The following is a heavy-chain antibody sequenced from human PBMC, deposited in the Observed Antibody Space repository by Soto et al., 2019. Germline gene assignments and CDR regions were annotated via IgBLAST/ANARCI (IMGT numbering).Heavy chain of an antibody. CDR2: IYYSGST. J-gene: IGHJ4*02. CDR3: SSRRGSSWWSERGDYFDY. CDR1: GGSISSGGYY. D-gene: IGHD6-13*01. Sequence: QVQLQESGPGLVKPSQTLSLTCTVSGGSISSGGYYWSWIRQHPGKGLEWIGYIYYSGSTYYNPSLKSRVTISVDTSKNQFSLKLNSVTAADTAVYYCSSRRGSSWWSERGDYFDYWGQGTLVTVSS. V-gene: IGHV4-31*03.